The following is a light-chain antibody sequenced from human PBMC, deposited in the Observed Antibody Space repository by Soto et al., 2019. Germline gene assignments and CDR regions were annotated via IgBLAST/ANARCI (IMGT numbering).Light chain of an antibody. V-gene: IGKV3-20*01. CDR2: GAS. J-gene: IGKJ5*01. CDR1: QSVSSSY. Sequence: EIVLTQSPGTLSLSPGERATLSCRASQSVSSSYLAWYQQKPGQAPRHLIYGASNRATGIPDRFSGSGSGTDFTLTISRLEPEDFAVYYCQQYGSSPDTFGQGTRLEIK. CDR3: QQYGSSPDT.